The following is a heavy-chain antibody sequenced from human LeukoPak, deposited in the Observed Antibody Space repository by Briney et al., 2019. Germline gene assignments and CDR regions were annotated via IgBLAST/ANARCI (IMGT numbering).Heavy chain of an antibody. CDR3: ARHGYSSSWYVSQDWFDP. CDR2: IYTSGST. Sequence: SETLSLTCTVSGGSISSYYWSWIRQPPGKGLEWIGYIYTSGSTNYNPSLKSRVTISVDTSKNQFSLKLSSVTAADTAVYYCARHGYSSSWYVSQDWFDPWGQGTLVTVSS. J-gene: IGHJ5*02. V-gene: IGHV4-4*09. CDR1: GGSISSYY. D-gene: IGHD6-13*01.